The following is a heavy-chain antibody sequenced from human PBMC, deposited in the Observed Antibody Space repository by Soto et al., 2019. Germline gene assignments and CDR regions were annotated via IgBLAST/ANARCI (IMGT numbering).Heavy chain of an antibody. CDR3: TRRLGIVGATGAFDI. CDR2: IRSKANSYAT. J-gene: IGHJ3*02. Sequence: GGSLRLSCAASGFTFSGSAMHWVRQASGKGLEWVGRIRSKANSYATVYAASVKGRFTISRDDSKNTAYLQMNSLKTEDTAVYYCTRRLGIVGATGAFDIWGQGTMVTVSS. V-gene: IGHV3-73*01. CDR1: GFTFSGSA. D-gene: IGHD1-26*01.